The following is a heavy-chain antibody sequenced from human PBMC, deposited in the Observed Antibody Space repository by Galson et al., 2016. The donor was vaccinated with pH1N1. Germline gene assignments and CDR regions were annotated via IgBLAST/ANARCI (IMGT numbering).Heavy chain of an antibody. Sequence: PALVKPTQTLTLTCTFSGISDMRVSWFRQPPGKALEWLARIDWDDEKFYSPSLKTRLTISKDTSRTQVDLIMTNMAPVDTATYYCAHQPSGEGFAPWGQGILVTVSS. J-gene: IGHJ5*01. CDR3: AHQPSGEGFAP. D-gene: IGHD3-16*01. CDR1: GISDMR. V-gene: IGHV2-70*04. CDR2: IDWDDEK.